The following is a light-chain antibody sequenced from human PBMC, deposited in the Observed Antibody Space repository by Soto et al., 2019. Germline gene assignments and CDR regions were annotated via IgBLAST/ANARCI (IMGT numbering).Light chain of an antibody. CDR1: SSDFSPYNY. Sequence: QSVLTQPASVSGSPGQSITISCAGSSSDFSPYNYVIWYQQHPGKAPRLIIYDVNNRPSGVSNRFSGSKSGNTASLTISGLQAKDEAHYYCSSYTSRTTLVIFGGGT. V-gene: IGLV2-14*03. J-gene: IGLJ2*01. CDR3: SSYTSRTTLVI. CDR2: DVN.